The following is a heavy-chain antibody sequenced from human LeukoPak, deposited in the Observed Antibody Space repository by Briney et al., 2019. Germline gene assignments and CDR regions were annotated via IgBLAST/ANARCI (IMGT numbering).Heavy chain of an antibody. V-gene: IGHV3-21*01. D-gene: IGHD6-13*01. CDR1: GFTFSSYS. J-gene: IGHJ4*02. CDR2: ISSISSYI. CDR3: ARGLYSSSWYPIQPDYYFDY. Sequence: GGSLRLSCAASGFTFSSYSMNWVRQAPGKGLEWVSSISSISSYIYYANSVKSRFTISRNNAKNSLYMQMNSLSAEDTAVYYCARGLYSSSWYPIQPDYYFDYWGQGTLVTVSS.